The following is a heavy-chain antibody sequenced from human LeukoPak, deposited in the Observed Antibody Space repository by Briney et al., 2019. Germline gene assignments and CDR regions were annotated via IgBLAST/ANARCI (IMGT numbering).Heavy chain of an antibody. CDR3: ARYDYSNLDMAEDFQH. CDR1: GYTFTSYG. CDR2: INPNSGGT. V-gene: IGHV1-2*02. J-gene: IGHJ1*01. D-gene: IGHD4-11*01. Sequence: ASVKVSCKASGYTFTSYGISWVRQAPGQGLKWMGWINPNSGGTNYAQKFQGRVTMTRDTSISTAYMELSRLRSDDTAVYYCARYDYSNLDMAEDFQHWGQGTLVTVSS.